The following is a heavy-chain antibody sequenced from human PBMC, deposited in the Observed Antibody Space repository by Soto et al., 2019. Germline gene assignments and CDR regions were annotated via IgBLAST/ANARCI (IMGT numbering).Heavy chain of an antibody. J-gene: IGHJ4*02. CDR1: GGFFSSGDYY. Sequence: QVQLQESGPGLVKPSQTLSLICTVSGGFFSSGDYYWTWIRQPPGKGLEWIGYIFYNGNTYYKPSRKSRITISIDTSKNQFSLKLSSVSAADTAVYYCARERRGYVNYFDYWGQGTLVTVSS. CDR2: IFYNGNT. V-gene: IGHV4-30-4*01. CDR3: ARERRGYVNYFDY. D-gene: IGHD5-12*01.